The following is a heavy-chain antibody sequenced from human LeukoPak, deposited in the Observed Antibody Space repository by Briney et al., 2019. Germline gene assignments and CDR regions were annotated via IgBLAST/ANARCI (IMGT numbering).Heavy chain of an antibody. CDR2: IYPNSGVT. Sequence: ASVKVSCKASGYSFTDYYIHWVRQAPGQGLEWMGWIYPNSGVTNYAQSFQGRVTVTRDTSISAAYMDLSSLTSDDTAVSFCVRDVRAGRNDAFDVWGQGTMVTVSS. D-gene: IGHD1-14*01. J-gene: IGHJ3*01. CDR3: VRDVRAGRNDAFDV. V-gene: IGHV1-2*02. CDR1: GYSFTDYY.